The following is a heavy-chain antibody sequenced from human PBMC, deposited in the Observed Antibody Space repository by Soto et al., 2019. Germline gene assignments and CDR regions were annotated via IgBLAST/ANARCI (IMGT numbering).Heavy chain of an antibody. CDR3: ARGGGYDSFDY. Sequence: QLQLQESGSGVVKTSETPSLTCTVSGASISYGGFSWSWIRQSPGKGLEWIGYISHLENTYLHPSFKSRLTMSIDRTRNQFSLKLSSVTAADMAVYYCARGGGYDSFDYWGQGVLVTVSS. V-gene: IGHV4-30-2*06. D-gene: IGHD5-12*01. CDR2: ISHLENT. J-gene: IGHJ4*02. CDR1: GASISYGGFS.